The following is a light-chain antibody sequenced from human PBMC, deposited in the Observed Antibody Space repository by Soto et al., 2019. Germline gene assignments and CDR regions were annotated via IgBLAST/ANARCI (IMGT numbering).Light chain of an antibody. V-gene: IGKV3-11*01. Sequence: EIVLTQSPATLSLSPGERATLSCRARQSVSLYLAWYQQKPGQAPRLLIYDASNRATGIPARFSGSGSGTDLPLTISSLEPEDFAVYYCQQRSSNSPLTFGGGTKVEIK. CDR3: QQRSSNSPLT. CDR1: QSVSLY. J-gene: IGKJ4*01. CDR2: DAS.